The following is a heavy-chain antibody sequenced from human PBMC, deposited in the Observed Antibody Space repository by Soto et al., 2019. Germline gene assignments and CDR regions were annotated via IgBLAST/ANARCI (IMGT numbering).Heavy chain of an antibody. D-gene: IGHD3-16*01. CDR3: VKFRGELPGRRNWDSPDY. J-gene: IGHJ4*02. CDR2: ITDTGDTT. V-gene: IGHV3-64D*08. Sequence: HPGGSLRLSCSASGFTFGSFAMHWVRQAPGKGLQYVSSITDTGDTTYYAGSVKGRFTISRDNSKNTLYPQMSSLRADDTAIYYCVKFRGELPGRRNWDSPDYWGQGIQVTVSS. CDR1: GFTFGSFA.